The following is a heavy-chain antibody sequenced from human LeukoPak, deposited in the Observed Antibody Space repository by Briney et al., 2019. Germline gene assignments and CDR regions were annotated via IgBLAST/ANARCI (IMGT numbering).Heavy chain of an antibody. CDR3: ASDGAYALAV. J-gene: IGHJ6*02. CDR1: GSAFSRTW. D-gene: IGHD1-26*01. V-gene: IGHV3-74*01. CDR2: IDNDAGTT. Sequence: GGSLRLSCAASGSAFSRTWIHWVRQAPGKGLVWVSHIDNDAGTTTYADSVRGRFTISRDNAKNTVSLQMNSLRAEDTAVYYCASDGAYALAVWGQGTTVTVSS.